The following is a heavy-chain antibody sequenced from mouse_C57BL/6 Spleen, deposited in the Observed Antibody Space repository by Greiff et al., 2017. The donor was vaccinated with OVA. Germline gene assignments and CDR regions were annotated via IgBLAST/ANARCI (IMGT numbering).Heavy chain of an antibody. CDR3: ARHEVTTPFAY. V-gene: IGHV5-12*01. CDR2: ISNGGGST. CDR1: GFTFSDYY. Sequence: DVKLVESGGGLVQPGGSLKLSCAASGFTFSDYYMYWVRQTPEKRLEWVAYISNGGGSTYYPDTVKGRFTISRDNAKNTLYLQMSRLKSEDTAMYYCARHEVTTPFAYWGQGTLVTVSA. J-gene: IGHJ3*01. D-gene: IGHD2-2*01.